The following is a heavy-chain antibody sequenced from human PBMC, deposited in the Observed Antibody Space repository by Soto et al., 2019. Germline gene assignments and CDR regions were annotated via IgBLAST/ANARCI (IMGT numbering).Heavy chain of an antibody. CDR1: ELTFSSYG. CDR2: ISSSTSFI. CDR3: ASGYYDRIGFYVDP. J-gene: IGHJ5*02. Sequence: ELHLVESGGGLVKPGGSLRLSCAASELTFSSYGMNWVRQAPGKGLEWVSAISSSTSFIHYADSVKGRFTISRDNAKNSLYLQMNSRRAEHTAMYYCASGYYDRIGFYVDPWGQGTLVTVSS. V-gene: IGHV3-21*01. D-gene: IGHD3-22*01.